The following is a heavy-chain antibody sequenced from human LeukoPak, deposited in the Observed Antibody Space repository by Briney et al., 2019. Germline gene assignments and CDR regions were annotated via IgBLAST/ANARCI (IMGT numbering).Heavy chain of an antibody. CDR2: IIPISGIA. J-gene: IGHJ3*02. V-gene: IGHV1-69*04. CDR1: GGTFSSYA. D-gene: IGHD2-21*01. CDR3: ASPGDDAFDI. Sequence: ASVKVSCKASGGTFSSYAISWVRQAPGQGLEWMGRIIPISGIANYAQKFQGRVTITADKSTSTAYMELSSLRSEDTAVYYCASPGDDAFDIWGQGTMVTVSS.